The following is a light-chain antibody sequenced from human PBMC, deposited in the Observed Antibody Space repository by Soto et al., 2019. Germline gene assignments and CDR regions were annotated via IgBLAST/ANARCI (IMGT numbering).Light chain of an antibody. J-gene: IGKJ3*01. Sequence: EIVMTQSPATLSVSPGKRGTLSCRASQSVRSNLAWYQQRPGQAPRLTIYGASTSATGIPARFSGSGSGTEFTLTIRALQSEDFAVYYCQYYNNWHPVLGTGTKGDIK. CDR1: QSVRSN. CDR3: QYYNNWHPV. CDR2: GAS. V-gene: IGKV3-15*01.